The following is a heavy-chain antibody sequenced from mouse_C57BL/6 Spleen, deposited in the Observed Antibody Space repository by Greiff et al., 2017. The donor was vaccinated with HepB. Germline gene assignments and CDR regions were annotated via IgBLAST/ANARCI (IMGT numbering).Heavy chain of an antibody. CDR2: ISYDGSN. V-gene: IGHV3-6*01. CDR1: GYSITSGYY. Sequence: VQLQESGPGLVKPSQSLSLTCSVTGYSITSGYYWNWIRQFPGNKLEWMGYISYDGSNNYNPSLKNRISITRDTSKNQFFLKLNSVTTEDTATYYCARGLRRYFDYWGQGTTLTVSS. D-gene: IGHD2-4*01. J-gene: IGHJ2*01. CDR3: ARGLRRYFDY.